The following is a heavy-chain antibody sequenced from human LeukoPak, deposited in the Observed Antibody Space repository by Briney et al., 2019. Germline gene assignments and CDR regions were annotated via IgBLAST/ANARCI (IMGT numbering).Heavy chain of an antibody. V-gene: IGHV1-69*06. D-gene: IGHD6-19*01. Sequence: SVKVSCKASGGTFSSYAISWVRQAPGQGLEWMGRIIPIFGTANCAQKFQGRVTITADKSTSTAYMELSSLRSEDTAVYYCARSLIAVAGTGSDWGQGTLVTVSS. CDR3: ARSLIAVAGTGSD. CDR1: GGTFSSYA. J-gene: IGHJ4*02. CDR2: IIPIFGTA.